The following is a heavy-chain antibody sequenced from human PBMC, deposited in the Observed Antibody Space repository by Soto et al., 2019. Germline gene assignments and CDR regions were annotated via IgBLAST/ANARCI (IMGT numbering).Heavy chain of an antibody. CDR3: ARGGCTNGVCPHNFDY. J-gene: IGHJ4*02. CDR2: INPNSGGT. Sequence: QVQLVQSGAEVKKPGASVKVSCKASGYTFTGYYMHWVRQAPGQGLDRMGWINPNSGGTNYAQKFQGRVTMYRETSISTAYMELSRLRSDDTAVYYCARGGCTNGVCPHNFDYWGQGTLVTVSS. V-gene: IGHV1-2*02. D-gene: IGHD2-8*01. CDR1: GYTFTGYY.